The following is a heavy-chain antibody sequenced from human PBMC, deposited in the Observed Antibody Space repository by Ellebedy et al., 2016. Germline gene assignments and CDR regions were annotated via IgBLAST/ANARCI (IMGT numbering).Heavy chain of an antibody. V-gene: IGHV1-46*01. D-gene: IGHD2-21*02. CDR1: GYTFTSYY. Sequence: ASVKVSCKASGYTFTSYYMHWVRQAPGQGLEWMGIINPSGGSTSYAQKFQGRVTMTRDTSTSTVYMELSSLRSEDTAVYYCARDLFSGGDSNPGAFDIWGQGTMVTVSS. J-gene: IGHJ3*02. CDR3: ARDLFSGGDSNPGAFDI. CDR2: INPSGGST.